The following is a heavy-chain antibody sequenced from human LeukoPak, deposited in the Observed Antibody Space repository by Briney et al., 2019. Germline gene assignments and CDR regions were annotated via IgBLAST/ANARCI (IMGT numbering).Heavy chain of an antibody. CDR1: GGSITSSRRY. CDR2: IYYSGST. V-gene: IGHV4-39*01. CDR3: ARSNDY. Sequence: SETLSLTCTVSGGSITSSRRYWGWIRQPPGKGLEWIGSIYYSGSTYYNPSLKSRVIISVDTSKSQFSLKLTSVTAADTAVYYCARSNDYWGQGTLVTVSS. J-gene: IGHJ4*02.